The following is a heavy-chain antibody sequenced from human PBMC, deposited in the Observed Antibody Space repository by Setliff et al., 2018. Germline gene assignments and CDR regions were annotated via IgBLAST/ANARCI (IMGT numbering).Heavy chain of an antibody. Sequence: GGSLRLSCAASGFTFSGSAMYWVRQASGKGLEWVGRIRSKSDSYATIYAASVRGRFTISRDDSKNTAYLQMNSLKTEDTAVYYRAAAPAGSDVFDMWGQGTMVTVSS. D-gene: IGHD6-13*01. CDR2: IRSKSDSYAT. CDR3: AAAPAGSDVFDM. J-gene: IGHJ3*02. V-gene: IGHV3-73*01. CDR1: GFTFSGSA.